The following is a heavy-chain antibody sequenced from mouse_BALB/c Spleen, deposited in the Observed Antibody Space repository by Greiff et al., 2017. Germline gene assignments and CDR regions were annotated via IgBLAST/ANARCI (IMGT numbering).Heavy chain of an antibody. CDR2: IRLKSNNYAT. J-gene: IGHJ2*01. Sequence: EVKLMESGGGLVQPGGSMKLSCVASGFTFSNYWMNWVRQSPEKGLEWVAEIRLKSNNYATHYAESVKGRFTISRDDSKSSVYLQMNNLRAEDTGIYYCTRGLYYGSFWGQGTTLTVSS. CDR1: GFTFSNYW. V-gene: IGHV6-6*02. D-gene: IGHD1-1*01. CDR3: TRGLYYGSF.